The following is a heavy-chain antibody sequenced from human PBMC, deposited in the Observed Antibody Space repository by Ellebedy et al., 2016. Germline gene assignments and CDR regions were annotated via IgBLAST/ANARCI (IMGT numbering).Heavy chain of an antibody. D-gene: IGHD7-27*01. CDR1: GFTFSSYG. CDR2: ISYDGSNK. J-gene: IGHJ4*02. Sequence: GESLKISXAASGFTFSSYGMHWVRQAPGKGLEWVAVISYDGSNKYYADSVKGRFTISRDNSKNTLYLQMNSLRAEDTAVYYCANLLGGLDYWGQGTLVTVSS. V-gene: IGHV3-30*18. CDR3: ANLLGGLDY.